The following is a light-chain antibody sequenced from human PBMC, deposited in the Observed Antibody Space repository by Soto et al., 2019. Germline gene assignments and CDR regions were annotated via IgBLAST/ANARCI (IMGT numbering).Light chain of an antibody. CDR1: QSVSTN. Sequence: DIVMTQSPATLSVSPGEGATLSCRASQSVSTNLAWYQQKRGQAPRLLIYGASTRATGIPARFSGSGSGTEFTLTISSLQSEDFAVYYCQHHNNWPPYTFGQGTKLEIK. CDR2: GAS. V-gene: IGKV3-15*01. CDR3: QHHNNWPPYT. J-gene: IGKJ2*01.